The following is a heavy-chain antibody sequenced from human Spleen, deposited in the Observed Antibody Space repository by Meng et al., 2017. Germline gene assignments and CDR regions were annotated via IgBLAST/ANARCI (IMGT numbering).Heavy chain of an antibody. CDR3: AREEDYRNYFDN. Sequence: QVQFVQSGADVKKPGASVKVSCKASGYTFANYPVHWVRQAPGQRLEWMGWIKAGKGNIKYSQKFQGRITITGATYATTVYMELTGLTSEDTAVYFCAREEDYRNYFDNWGQGTLVTVSS. D-gene: IGHD4-11*01. CDR1: GYTFANYP. V-gene: IGHV1-3*01. J-gene: IGHJ4*02. CDR2: IKAGKGNI.